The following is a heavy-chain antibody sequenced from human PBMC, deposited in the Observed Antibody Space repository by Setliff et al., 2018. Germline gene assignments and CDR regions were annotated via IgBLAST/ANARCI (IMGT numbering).Heavy chain of an antibody. CDR2: INHSGST. CDR3: ARGDYDSSLGGY. J-gene: IGHJ4*02. Sequence: SETLSLTCAVYGGSFSGYYWSWIRQPPGKGLEWIGEINHSGSTNYNPSLKSRVTISVDTSKNQFSLKLSSVTAADTAVYYCARGDYDSSLGGYWGQGTPVTVS. D-gene: IGHD3-22*01. V-gene: IGHV4-34*01. CDR1: GGSFSGYY.